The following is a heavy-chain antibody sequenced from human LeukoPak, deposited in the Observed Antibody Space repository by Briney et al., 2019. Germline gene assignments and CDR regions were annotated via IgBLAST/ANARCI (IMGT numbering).Heavy chain of an antibody. CDR2: ISWNSGSI. CDR1: GFTFDDYA. D-gene: IGHD3-22*01. J-gene: IGHJ4*02. Sequence: PGGSLRLSCAASGFTFDDYAMHWVRHAPGKGLEWVSGISWNSGSIGYADSVKGRFTISRDNAKNSLYLQMNSLRAEDTALYYCAKDKDSSGYYSLTLDYWGQGTLVTVSS. CDR3: AKDKDSSGYYSLTLDY. V-gene: IGHV3-9*01.